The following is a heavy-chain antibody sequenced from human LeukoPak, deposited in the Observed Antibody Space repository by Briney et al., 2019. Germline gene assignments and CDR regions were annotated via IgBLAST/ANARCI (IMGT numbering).Heavy chain of an antibody. Sequence: SETLSLTCNVSGGSISSSRYYWGWIRQPPGKGLEWIGSMYYGGSTYYKPSLKSRDTISVATSNNQFSLKLSSVTAADTAVYYCARRGPSGRSLDYWGQGTLVTVSS. CDR3: ARRGPSGRSLDY. CDR1: GGSISSSRYY. V-gene: IGHV4-39*01. CDR2: MYYGGST. D-gene: IGHD1-26*01. J-gene: IGHJ4*02.